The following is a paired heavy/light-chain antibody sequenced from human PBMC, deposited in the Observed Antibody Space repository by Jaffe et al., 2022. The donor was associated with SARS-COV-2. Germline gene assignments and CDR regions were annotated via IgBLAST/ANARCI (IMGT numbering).Heavy chain of an antibody. D-gene: IGHD3-10*01. J-gene: IGHJ4*02. CDR2: IQNSGRT. CDR3: ARDNEASGVGSFDS. V-gene: IGHV4-31*03. Sequence: QVQLQESGPGLVKPSQTLSLTCTVSGGSISSGGYRWNWIRQHPGKGLEWIGFIQNSGRTIYNPSLKSRVTISVDTSKNEVSLNLSSVTAADTAVYYCARDNEASGVGSFDSWGPGTLVTVSS. CDR1: GGSISSGGYR.
Light chain of an antibody. CDR1: QSVLYSSNNKNY. CDR3: QQYYDTPYT. CDR2: WAS. V-gene: IGKV4-1*01. J-gene: IGKJ2*01. Sequence: DIVMTQSPDSLAVSLGETATINCKSSQSVLYSSNNKNYLTWYQQKPGQPPKLLIYWASTRESGVPDRFSGSGSGTEFTLTISGLQAEDVAVYYCQQYYDTPYTFGQGTKLEIK.